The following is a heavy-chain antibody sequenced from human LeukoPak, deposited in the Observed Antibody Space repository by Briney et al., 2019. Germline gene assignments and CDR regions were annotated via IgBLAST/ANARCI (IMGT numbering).Heavy chain of an antibody. V-gene: IGHV3-11*03. CDR3: ARYYYDKSGYYPGAFDI. D-gene: IGHD3-22*01. J-gene: IGHJ3*02. CDR1: GFTLSDFY. Sequence: GGSLRLSCAASGFTLSDFYMSWIRQAPGKGLDWVSSSSSSGSNTKYADSVKGRFTISRENAKKSMFLQMNSLRAEDTAIYYCARYYYDKSGYYPGAFDIWGQGTMVTVSS. CDR2: SSSSGSNT.